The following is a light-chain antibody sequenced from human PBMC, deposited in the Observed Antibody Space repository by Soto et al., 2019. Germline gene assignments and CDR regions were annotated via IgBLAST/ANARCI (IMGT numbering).Light chain of an antibody. CDR2: DAS. V-gene: IGKV1-5*01. CDR3: QQYNSYSYT. Sequence: DIQMTQSPSTLSASVGDRVTITCRASQSISSWLAWYQQKPGKAPKLLIYDASSLESGVPSRFSGSGSGTEFTLALSSLQPDDFATYYCQQYNSYSYTFGQGTELEIK. J-gene: IGKJ2*01. CDR1: QSISSW.